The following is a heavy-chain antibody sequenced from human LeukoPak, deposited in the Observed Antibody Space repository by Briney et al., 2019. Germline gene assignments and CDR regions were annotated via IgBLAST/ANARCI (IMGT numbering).Heavy chain of an antibody. J-gene: IGHJ4*02. V-gene: IGHV3-23*01. CDR1: GLTFSSYA. CDR2: ISGSGGTT. CDR3: AKDHYSGSGSYGYFDY. D-gene: IGHD3-10*01. Sequence: GGSLRLSCAASGLTFSSYAMSWVRQAPGKGLEWVSVISGSGGTTYYAYSVKGRFTISRDNSKNTLYLQMNSLRAEDTAVYYCAKDHYSGSGSYGYFDYWGQGTLVTVSS.